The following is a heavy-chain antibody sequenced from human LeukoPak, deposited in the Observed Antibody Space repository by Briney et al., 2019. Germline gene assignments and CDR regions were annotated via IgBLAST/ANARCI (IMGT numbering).Heavy chain of an antibody. Sequence: SETLSLTCTVSGDSISDYHWSWIRQPAGKGLEWIGRIINSGVTNYNPSLNSRVTISVDRSKNQLSLRLTSVTAADTAVYYCGTSEVGSSSYESYDYWGQGTQVTVSA. CDR1: GDSISDYH. J-gene: IGHJ4*02. CDR2: IINSGVT. V-gene: IGHV4-4*07. D-gene: IGHD1-26*01. CDR3: GTSEVGSSSYESYDY.